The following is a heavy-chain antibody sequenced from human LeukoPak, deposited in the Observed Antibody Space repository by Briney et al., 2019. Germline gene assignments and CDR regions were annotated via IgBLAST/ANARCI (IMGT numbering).Heavy chain of an antibody. D-gene: IGHD2-8*02. CDR1: GYTFTSYD. CDR2: MNPNSGNT. CDR3: ARESTAYYYYYYMDV. V-gene: IGHV1-8*01. Sequence: ASVKVSCKASGYTFTSYDINWVRQATEQGLEWMGWMNPNSGNTGYAQKFQGRVTMTRNTSISTAYMELSSLRSEDTAVYYCARESTAYYYYYYMDVWGKGTTVTVSS. J-gene: IGHJ6*03.